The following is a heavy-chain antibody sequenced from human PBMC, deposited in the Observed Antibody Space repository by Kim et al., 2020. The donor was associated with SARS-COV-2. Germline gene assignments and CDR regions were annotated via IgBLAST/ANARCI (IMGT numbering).Heavy chain of an antibody. D-gene: IGHD3-16*01. Sequence: YNPSLKSRVTISVDTSKNQFSLKLSSVTAADTAVYYCARLVWSNYYYMDVWGKGTTVTVSS. V-gene: IGHV4-34*01. J-gene: IGHJ6*03. CDR3: ARLVWSNYYYMDV.